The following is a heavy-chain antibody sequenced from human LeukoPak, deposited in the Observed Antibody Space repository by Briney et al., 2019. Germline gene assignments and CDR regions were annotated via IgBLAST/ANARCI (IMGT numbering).Heavy chain of an antibody. J-gene: IGHJ4*02. Sequence: GRSLRLSCAASGFTFSSYGVHWVRQAPGKGLEWVAVISYDGSNKYYADSVKGRFTVSRDNSKNTLYLQMNSLRAEDTAVYYCAKDLSTYFDYWGQGTLVTVSS. V-gene: IGHV3-30*18. CDR3: AKDLSTYFDY. D-gene: IGHD5/OR15-5a*01. CDR1: GFTFSSYG. CDR2: ISYDGSNK.